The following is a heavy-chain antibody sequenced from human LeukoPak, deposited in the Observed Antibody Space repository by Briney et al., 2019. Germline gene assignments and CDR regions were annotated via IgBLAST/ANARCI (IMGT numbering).Heavy chain of an antibody. CDR2: ISYSGST. J-gene: IGHJ4*02. CDR1: GGSISSDY. V-gene: IGHV4-59*08. Sequence: PSETLSLTCTVSGGSISSDYWSWIRQPPGKGLEWIGWISYSGSTTYNPSLKTRVTISVDTSKNQFSLKLSSVTAADTAVYYCARQASCDSTNCYPFDYWGQGTLVTVSS. CDR3: ARQASCDSTNCYPFDY. D-gene: IGHD2-2*01.